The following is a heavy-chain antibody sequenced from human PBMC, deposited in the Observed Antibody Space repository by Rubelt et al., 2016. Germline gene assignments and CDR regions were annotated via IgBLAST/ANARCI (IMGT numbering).Heavy chain of an antibody. Sequence: VQLQQWGAGLLKPSETLSLTCAVYAGSFSGYYWSWIRQPPGKGLEWVANINPAGSEEHYVGSVKGRFTISRDNTKNSLYLQMNNLSAEDTAVYYCAGGRNGALWGQGTLVIVSS. CDR3: AGGRNGAL. D-gene: IGHD2-8*01. CDR2: INPAGSEE. CDR1: AGSFSGYY. J-gene: IGHJ4*02. V-gene: IGHV3-7*03.